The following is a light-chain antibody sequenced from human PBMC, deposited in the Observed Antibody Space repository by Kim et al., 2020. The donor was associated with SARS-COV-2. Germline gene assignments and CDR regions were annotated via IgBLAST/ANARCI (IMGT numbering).Light chain of an antibody. Sequence: VSPGQQASITCSGDKLGDKYACWYQQKPGRSPVLVIYQDSKRPSGIPERFSGSNSGNTATLTISGTQAMDEADYYCQAWDSSTAVFGGGTQLTVL. J-gene: IGLJ3*02. V-gene: IGLV3-1*01. CDR2: QDS. CDR1: KLGDKY. CDR3: QAWDSSTAV.